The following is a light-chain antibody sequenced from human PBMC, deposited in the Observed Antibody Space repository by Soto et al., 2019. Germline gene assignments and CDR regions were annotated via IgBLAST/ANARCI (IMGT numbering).Light chain of an antibody. CDR1: QSVSSN. CDR3: QQHNYWPS. Sequence: EIVMTQSTATLSVSPGERATLSCRASQSVSSNLAWYQQKPGQAPRLLLYGASTRATGIPGRFSGSGSGTEFTLTITSLQYEDFAVYYCQQHNYWPSFGQGTKLEIK. CDR2: GAS. J-gene: IGKJ2*01. V-gene: IGKV3-15*01.